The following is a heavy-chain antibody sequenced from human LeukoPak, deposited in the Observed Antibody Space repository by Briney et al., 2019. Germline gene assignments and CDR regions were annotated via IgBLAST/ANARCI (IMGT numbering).Heavy chain of an antibody. Sequence: GRSLRLSCAASGFTFSSYGMHWVRQAPGEGLEWVAVIWYDGSNKYYADSVKGRFTISRDNSKNTLYLQMNSLRAEDTAVYYCARDGGARGNWFDPWGQGTLVTVSS. CDR3: ARDGGARGNWFDP. CDR2: IWYDGSNK. CDR1: GFTFSSYG. V-gene: IGHV3-33*01. D-gene: IGHD3-10*01. J-gene: IGHJ5*02.